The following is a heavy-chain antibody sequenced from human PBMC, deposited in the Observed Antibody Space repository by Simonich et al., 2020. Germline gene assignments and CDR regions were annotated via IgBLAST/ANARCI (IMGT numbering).Heavy chain of an antibody. CDR2: IYPVDSDT. CDR3: VRCPVAIFGVVNWYFDL. D-gene: IGHD3-3*01. J-gene: IGHJ2*01. CDR1: GYSFTSYW. V-gene: IGHV5-51*01. Sequence: EVQLVQSGAEVKKPGESLKISCKGSGYSFTSYWIGWVRQMPGKGLEWMGIIYPVDSDTRYSPSFQGQVTISADKSISTAYLQWSSLKASDTAMYYCVRCPVAIFGVVNWYFDLWGRGTLVTVSS.